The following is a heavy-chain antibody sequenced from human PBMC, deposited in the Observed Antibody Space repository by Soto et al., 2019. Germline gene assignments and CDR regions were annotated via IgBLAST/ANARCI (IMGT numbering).Heavy chain of an antibody. CDR3: AKALGELSPESYDY. Sequence: QVQLVESGGGVVQPGRSLRLSCAASGFTFSSFGMHWVRQAPGKGLEWVAVISYDGSEKYYADSVKGRFTISRDNSKNTLSLQMNSLRADDTVVYYCAKALGELSPESYDYWGQGTLITVSS. V-gene: IGHV3-30*18. CDR1: GFTFSSFG. D-gene: IGHD3-16*02. J-gene: IGHJ4*02. CDR2: ISYDGSEK.